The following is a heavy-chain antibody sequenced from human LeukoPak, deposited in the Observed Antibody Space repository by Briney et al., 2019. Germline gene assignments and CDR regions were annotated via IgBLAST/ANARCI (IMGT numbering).Heavy chain of an antibody. CDR1: GFTFSSYG. J-gene: IGHJ4*02. Sequence: GSLRLSCAASGFTFSSYGMHWVRQAPGKGLVWVSRINSDGSSTSYADSVKGRFTISRDNAKNTLYLQMNSLRAEDTAVYYCAREGRDGYNYDYWGQGTLVTVSS. V-gene: IGHV3-74*01. D-gene: IGHD5-24*01. CDR2: INSDGSST. CDR3: AREGRDGYNYDY.